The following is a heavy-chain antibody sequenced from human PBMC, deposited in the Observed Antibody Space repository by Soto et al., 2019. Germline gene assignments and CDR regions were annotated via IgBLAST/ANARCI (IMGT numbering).Heavy chain of an antibody. D-gene: IGHD2-2*01. Sequence: QVQLVQSGAEVKKPGSSVKVSCKASGGTFSSYTISWVRQAPGQGLEWMGRIIPILGIANYAQKFQGRVTITADKSTSTAYMELSSLRSEDTAVSYCAREDIVVVPAANFAFDIWGQGTMVTVSS. CDR3: AREDIVVVPAANFAFDI. V-gene: IGHV1-69*08. CDR2: IIPILGIA. J-gene: IGHJ3*02. CDR1: GGTFSSYT.